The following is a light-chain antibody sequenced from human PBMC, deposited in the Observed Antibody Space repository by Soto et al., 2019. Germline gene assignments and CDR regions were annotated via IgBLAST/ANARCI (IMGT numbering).Light chain of an antibody. Sequence: QSVSESPGQTVTISCTRGSGSIASNFVQWYQQRPGSSPTTVIYEDNQRPSGVPDRFSGSIDRSSNSASLTISGLKTEDEADYYCQSYDSSNHVVFGGGTKLTVL. J-gene: IGLJ2*01. V-gene: IGLV6-57*01. CDR3: QSYDSSNHVV. CDR1: SGSIASNF. CDR2: EDN.